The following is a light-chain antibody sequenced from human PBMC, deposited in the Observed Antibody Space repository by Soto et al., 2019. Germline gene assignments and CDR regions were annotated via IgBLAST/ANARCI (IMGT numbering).Light chain of an antibody. J-gene: IGLJ1*01. CDR2: KDS. Sequence: SYELTQPPSVSVSPGQTARITCSGDTLPKQFAYWYQQKPGQAPVMVIYKDSERPSGIPERFSASSSGTVATLTISGVQAEDEADYHCQSADSTGSYRVFGGGTKVTVL. V-gene: IGLV3-25*01. CDR1: TLPKQF. CDR3: QSADSTGSYRV.